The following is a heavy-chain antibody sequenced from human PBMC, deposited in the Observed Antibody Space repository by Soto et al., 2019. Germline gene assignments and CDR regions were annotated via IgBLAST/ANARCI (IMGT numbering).Heavy chain of an antibody. Sequence: SEPMSVTCAVYGGSISGYYWSWIRQPPGKGLEWIGEINHSGSTNYNPCLKSRVTISVDTSKNQFSLKLSSVTAADTAVYYCARDRSDIVVVVAATQYNWFDPWGQGTLVTVSS. V-gene: IGHV4-34*01. J-gene: IGHJ5*02. CDR1: GGSISGYY. D-gene: IGHD2-15*01. CDR2: INHSGST. CDR3: ARDRSDIVVVVAATQYNWFDP.